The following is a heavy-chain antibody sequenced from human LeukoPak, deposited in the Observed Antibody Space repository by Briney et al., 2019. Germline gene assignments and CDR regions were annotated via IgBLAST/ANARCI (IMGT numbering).Heavy chain of an antibody. D-gene: IGHD2-15*01. CDR2: IYPGDSDT. Sequence: GESLKISCKGSGYSFTSYWIGWVRQMPGKGLEWMGIIYPGDSDTRYSPSFQGQVTISADKSISTAYLQWSSLKASDTAMYYCARRAGCSGGSCYSGIDYWGQGTLVTVSS. J-gene: IGHJ4*02. V-gene: IGHV5-51*01. CDR3: ARRAGCSGGSCYSGIDY. CDR1: GYSFTSYW.